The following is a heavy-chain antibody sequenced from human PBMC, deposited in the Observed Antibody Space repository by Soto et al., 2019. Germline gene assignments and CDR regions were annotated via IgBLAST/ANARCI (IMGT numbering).Heavy chain of an antibody. CDR3: AKDMGCSGGSCLYFVPLVPLDY. CDR2: ISWDGGST. V-gene: IGHV3-43*01. J-gene: IGHJ4*02. D-gene: IGHD2-15*01. Sequence: GGSLRLSCAASGFTFDDYTMHWVRQAPGKGLEWVSLISWDGGSTYYADSVKGRFPISRDNSKNSLYLQMNSLRTEDTALYYCAKDMGCSGGSCLYFVPLVPLDYWGQGTLVTVSS. CDR1: GFTFDDYT.